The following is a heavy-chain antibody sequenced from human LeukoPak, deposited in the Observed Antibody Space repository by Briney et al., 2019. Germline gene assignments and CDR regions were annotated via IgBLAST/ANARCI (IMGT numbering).Heavy chain of an antibody. CDR2: IFYSGTT. V-gene: IGHV4-59*11. Sequence: SETLSLACTVSNDSISPLYWGWIRQPPGKGLEFIGYIFYSGTTNFNPSLKSRVTLSVDTSKNQFSLRLNSVTAADTAVYYCARGSGWYYYWGQGTLVTVSS. CDR1: NDSISPLY. D-gene: IGHD6-19*01. J-gene: IGHJ4*02. CDR3: ARGSGWYYY.